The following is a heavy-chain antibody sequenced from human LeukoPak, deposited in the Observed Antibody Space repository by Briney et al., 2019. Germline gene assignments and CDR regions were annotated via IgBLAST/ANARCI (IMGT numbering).Heavy chain of an antibody. CDR2: TYYRSKWYN. CDR3: AREDGDATGYSSTHYYYYYMDV. J-gene: IGHJ6*03. Sequence: SQTLSLTCAISGDSVSSNSAAWNWIRQSPSRGLEWLGRTYYRSKWYNDYAVSVKSRITINPDTSKNQFSLQLNSVTPEDTAVYYCAREDGDATGYSSTHYYYYYMDVWGKGTTVTVSS. CDR1: GDSVSSNSAA. D-gene: IGHD6-13*01. V-gene: IGHV6-1*01.